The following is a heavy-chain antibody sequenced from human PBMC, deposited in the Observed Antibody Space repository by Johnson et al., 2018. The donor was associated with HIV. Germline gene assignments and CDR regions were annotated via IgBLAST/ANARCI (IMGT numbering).Heavy chain of an antibody. CDR2: ISGSGGTI. D-gene: IGHD2-21*02. Sequence: QVQLVESGGDLVKAGGSLRLSCAASGSTFSDYYMSWIRQAPGKGLEWVSYISGSGGTIYYADSVKGRFSISRDNAKNSLYLQMNSLRAEDTAVYYCARDHVMVVTPGDCFDIWGQGTMVTVSS. CDR3: ARDHVMVVTPGDCFDI. V-gene: IGHV3-11*01. CDR1: GSTFSDYY. J-gene: IGHJ3*02.